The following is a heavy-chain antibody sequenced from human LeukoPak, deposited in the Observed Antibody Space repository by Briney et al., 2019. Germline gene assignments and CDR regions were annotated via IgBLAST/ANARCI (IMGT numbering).Heavy chain of an antibody. CDR2: INHSGST. V-gene: IGHV4-34*01. CDR3: ARGTLSSVFDY. CDR1: GGSFSGYY. D-gene: IGHD6-19*01. J-gene: IGHJ4*02. Sequence: SETLSLTCAVYGGSFSGYYWSWIRQPPGKGLEWMVEINHSGSTNYNPSLKSRVSISVDTYKNHFSLRLSPVTAADTAVYYCARGTLSSVFDYWGQGTLVTVSS.